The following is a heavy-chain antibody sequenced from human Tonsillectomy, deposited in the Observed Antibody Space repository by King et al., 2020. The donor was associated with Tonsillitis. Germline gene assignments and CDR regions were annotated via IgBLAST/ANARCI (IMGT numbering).Heavy chain of an antibody. CDR3: ARQGYCSGDNCSSPFDY. J-gene: IGHJ4*02. CDR2: VYYSGST. V-gene: IGHV4-59*08. Sequence: VQLQESGPGLVKPSETLSLTCSVSGDSISSYYWSWIRQPPGKGLEWIGNVYYSGSTNYSPSLRSRVTISVDTSKNQFSLKLSSVTAADTAVYYCARQGYCSGDNCSSPFDYWGQGTLVTVSS. CDR1: GDSISSYY. D-gene: IGHD2-15*01.